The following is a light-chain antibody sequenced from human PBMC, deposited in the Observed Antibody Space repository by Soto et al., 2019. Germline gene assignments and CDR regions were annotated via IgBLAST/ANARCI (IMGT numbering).Light chain of an antibody. J-gene: IGKJ5*01. CDR1: QTIRSL. CDR3: QPYQTYAP. CDR2: DAS. V-gene: IGKV1-5*01. Sequence: DKQMKQSPSTLSAYVGDRVTITCRASQTIRSLLAWYQQKPGKAPKALIYDASRLGSGVPSRFSGSGSGTEFTLTISSLQPDDFATYSCQPYQTYAPFGHGTRLEIK.